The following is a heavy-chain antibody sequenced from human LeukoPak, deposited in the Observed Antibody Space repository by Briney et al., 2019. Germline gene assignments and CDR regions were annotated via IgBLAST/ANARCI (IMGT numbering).Heavy chain of an antibody. Sequence: SETLSLTCTVSGGSISSYYWSWVRQPPGKGLEWIGYIYYSGSTTYNPSLKSRVTISVDTSKNQFSLKLSSVTAADTAVYYCARRTYFDLWGRGTLVTVSS. CDR2: IYYSGST. CDR3: ARRTYFDL. J-gene: IGHJ2*01. CDR1: GGSISSYY. V-gene: IGHV4-59*08.